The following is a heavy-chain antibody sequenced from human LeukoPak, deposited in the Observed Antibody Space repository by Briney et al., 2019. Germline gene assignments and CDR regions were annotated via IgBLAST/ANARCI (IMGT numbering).Heavy chain of an antibody. V-gene: IGHV3-7*03. J-gene: IGHJ4*02. CDR1: GFTFSTYW. Sequence: PGGSLRLSCAASGFTFSTYWITWVRQAPGKGLEWVAIIKPDGSEKYYVDSVKGRFTISRDNAENSLFLQMNGLRPEDTAVFYCARGQYTDGLSYWGQGTLVTVSS. D-gene: IGHD5-24*01. CDR3: ARGQYTDGLSY. CDR2: IKPDGSEK.